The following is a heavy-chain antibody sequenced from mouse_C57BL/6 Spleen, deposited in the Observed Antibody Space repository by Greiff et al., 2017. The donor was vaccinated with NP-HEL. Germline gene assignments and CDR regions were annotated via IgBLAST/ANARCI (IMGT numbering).Heavy chain of an antibody. J-gene: IGHJ4*01. V-gene: IGHV1-82*01. D-gene: IGHD1-1*01. CDR3: AREVTTVVATPYYAMDY. Sequence: VQLQQSGPELVKPGASVKISCKASGYAFSSSWMNWVKQRPGKGLEWIGRIYPGDGDTNYNGKFKGKATLTAEQYSSTAYMQRSSLSSEDSAVYFCAREVTTVVATPYYAMDYGGHGTSVTVSS. CDR2: IYPGDGDT. CDR1: GYAFSSSW.